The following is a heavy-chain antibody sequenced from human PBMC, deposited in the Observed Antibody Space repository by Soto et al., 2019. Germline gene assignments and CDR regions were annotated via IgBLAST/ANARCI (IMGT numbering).Heavy chain of an antibody. D-gene: IGHD2-2*01. CDR1: GYTFTSYD. V-gene: IGHV1-8*01. CDR3: ARGGVTRGAFDL. CDR2: MNPSSGNK. J-gene: IGHJ3*01. Sequence: QVLLVQSGAEVKKPGASVKVSCKASGYTFTSYDINWVRQAAGQGLEWMGWMNPSSGNKAYAQNFQGRVTMTRNISSTTASMELTSLRSEDTAAYYCARGGVTRGAFDLWGQGTIVTVTS.